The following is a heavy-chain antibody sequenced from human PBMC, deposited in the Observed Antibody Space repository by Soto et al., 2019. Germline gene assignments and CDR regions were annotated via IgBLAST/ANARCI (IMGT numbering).Heavy chain of an antibody. D-gene: IGHD6-6*01. V-gene: IGHV2-5*02. CDR3: AHLRYRYGSYYTDY. CDR2: IYWDDDK. J-gene: IGHJ4*02. CDR1: GFSLSTSGVG. Sequence: QITLKESGPTLVKPTQTLTLTCSFFGFSLSTSGVGVGWIRQPPGKALEWLALIYWDDDKRYSPSLKSRLTPTKDHPKQLLVHTLTNIDPLDTATYYCAHLRYRYGSYYTDYWRQGTLVTVSS.